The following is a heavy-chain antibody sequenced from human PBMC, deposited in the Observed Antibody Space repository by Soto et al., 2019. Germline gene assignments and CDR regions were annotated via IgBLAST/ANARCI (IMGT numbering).Heavy chain of an antibody. CDR2: ISSSSSYT. V-gene: IGHV3-11*05. Sequence: GGSLRLSCAASGFTFSDYYMSWIRQAPGKGLEWVSYISSSSSYTNYADSVKGRFTISRDNAKNSLYLQMNSLRAEDTAVYYCARVANQYYDILTGYYGMGYYGMDVWGQGTTVTVS. CDR1: GFTFSDYY. D-gene: IGHD3-9*01. J-gene: IGHJ6*02. CDR3: ARVANQYYDILTGYYGMGYYGMDV.